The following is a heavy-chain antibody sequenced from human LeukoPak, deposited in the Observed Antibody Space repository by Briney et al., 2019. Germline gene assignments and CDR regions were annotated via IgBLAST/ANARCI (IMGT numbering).Heavy chain of an antibody. CDR3: AKTYYDSSGDAFDI. CDR1: GFTFSSYG. V-gene: IGHV3-30*02. Sequence: GGSLRLSCAASGFTFSSYGMHWVRQAPGKGLEWVAFIRYDGSNKYYADSVEGRFTISRDNSKNTLYLQMNSLRAEDTAVYYCAKTYYDSSGDAFDIWGQGTMVTVSS. J-gene: IGHJ3*02. CDR2: IRYDGSNK. D-gene: IGHD3-22*01.